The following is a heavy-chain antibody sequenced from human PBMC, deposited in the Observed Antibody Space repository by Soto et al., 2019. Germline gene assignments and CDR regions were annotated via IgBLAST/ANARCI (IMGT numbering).Heavy chain of an antibody. J-gene: IGHJ6*02. V-gene: IGHV3-21*01. D-gene: IGHD3-3*01. CDR1: GFTFRDYS. Sequence: PGGSLRLSCTASGFTFRDYSMNWVRQAPGKGLEWVSSISAGSSYIYYADSVKGRFTMSRDNAKNSLYLQVTGLRAEDTGVYFCGRDRDVSATIFGVDNFDMDVWGQGTTVTVSS. CDR3: GRDRDVSATIFGVDNFDMDV. CDR2: ISAGSSYI.